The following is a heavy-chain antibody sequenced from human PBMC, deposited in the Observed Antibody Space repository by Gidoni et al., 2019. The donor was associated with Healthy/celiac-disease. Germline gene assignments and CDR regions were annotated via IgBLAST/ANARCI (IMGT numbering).Heavy chain of an antibody. CDR2: ISGSGGST. CDR1: GFTFSSYA. J-gene: IGHJ6*03. V-gene: IGHV3-23*01. CDR3: ARYDFWSGFDYYYYYYMDV. D-gene: IGHD3-3*01. Sequence: EVQLLESGGGLVQPGGSLRLSCAASGFTFSSYAMSWVRQAPGKGLEGVSAISGSGGSTYYADSVKGRFTISRDNSKNTLYLQMNSLRAEDTAVYYCARYDFWSGFDYYYYYYMDVWGKGTTVTVSS.